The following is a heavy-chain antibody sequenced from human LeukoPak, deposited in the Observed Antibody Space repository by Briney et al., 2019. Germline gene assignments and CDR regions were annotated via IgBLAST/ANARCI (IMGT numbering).Heavy chain of an antibody. Sequence: GGSLTLPCAASGLTFSSYSKIWVRQAPGKGLEWVSSISSSSSYIYHADPVKSRFTISRDNAKNSLYLQMNSLRAEDTAVDYCARGSGSPTYYFDYWGQGTRVTVSS. CDR2: ISSSSSYI. V-gene: IGHV3-21*01. CDR1: GLTFSSYS. CDR3: ARGSGSPTYYFDY. J-gene: IGHJ4*02. D-gene: IGHD1-26*01.